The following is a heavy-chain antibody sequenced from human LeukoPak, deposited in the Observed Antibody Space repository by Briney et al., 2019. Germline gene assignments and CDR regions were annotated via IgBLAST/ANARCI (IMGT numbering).Heavy chain of an antibody. CDR3: ARAIPAEGYCSSTSCYYFDY. CDR2: IIPIFGTA. Sequence: SVKVSCKASGGTFSSYAISWVRQAPGQGPEWMGGIIPIFGTANYAQKFQGRVTITTDESTSTAYMELSSLRSEDTAVYYCARAIPAEGYCSSTSCYYFDYWGQGTLVTVSS. D-gene: IGHD2-2*01. CDR1: GGTFSSYA. V-gene: IGHV1-69*05. J-gene: IGHJ4*02.